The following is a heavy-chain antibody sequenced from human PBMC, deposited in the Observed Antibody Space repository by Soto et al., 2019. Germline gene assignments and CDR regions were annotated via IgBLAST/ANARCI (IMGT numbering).Heavy chain of an antibody. V-gene: IGHV3-23*01. J-gene: IGHJ4*02. CDR2: ISGSGGST. Sequence: EVQLLESGGGLEQPGGSLRLSCVASGLTFSSYDMSWVRQAPGKGLEWVSSISGSGGSTNYADSVKGRFTISRDNTKNPLYLQMNSLRGEDTAVYYCAKSVIAASGTGNFDYWGQGALVTVSS. D-gene: IGHD6-13*01. CDR3: AKSVIAASGTGNFDY. CDR1: GLTFSSYD.